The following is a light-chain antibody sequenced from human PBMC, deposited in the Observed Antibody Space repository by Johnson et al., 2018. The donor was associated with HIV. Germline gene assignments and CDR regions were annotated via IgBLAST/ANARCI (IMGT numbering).Light chain of an antibody. Sequence: QSVLTQPPSVSAAPGQKVTISCSGSSSNIGNNYISWYQHLPGTAPKILIYDNNQRPSGIPDRFSGSKSGTSATLGITGLQTGDEADYFCGTWDSSLSPFYDCGTGTRLPVL. V-gene: IGLV1-51*01. CDR1: SSNIGNNY. J-gene: IGLJ1*01. CDR3: GTWDSSLSPFYD. CDR2: DNN.